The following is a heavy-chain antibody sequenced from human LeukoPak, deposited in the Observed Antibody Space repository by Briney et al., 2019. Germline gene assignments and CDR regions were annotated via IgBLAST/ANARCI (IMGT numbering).Heavy chain of an antibody. CDR1: GITIRSSG. D-gene: IGHD2-15*01. J-gene: IGHJ4*02. V-gene: IGHV3-23*01. Sequence: GGSLRLSCAASGITIRSSGMSWVRQAPGKGLEWVSGISASDGNTYYADSVQGRFTISRDSSENTLYLQMNSLRAEDTAVYYCAKVIRVVVAASPDYWGQGTLVTASS. CDR2: ISASDGNT. CDR3: AKVIRVVVAASPDY.